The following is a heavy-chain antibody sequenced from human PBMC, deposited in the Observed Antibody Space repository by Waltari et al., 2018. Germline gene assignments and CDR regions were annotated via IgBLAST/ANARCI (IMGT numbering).Heavy chain of an antibody. Sequence: QVQLVQSGAEVKKPGSSVKVSCKASGGTFSSYAISWVRQAPGQGLEWMGGFDPEDGETIYAQKFQGRVTMTEDTSTDTAYMELSSLRSEDTAVYYCATTGYSSSWHTINIWGQGTMVTVSS. CDR3: ATTGYSSSWHTINI. J-gene: IGHJ3*02. D-gene: IGHD6-13*01. CDR2: FDPEDGET. V-gene: IGHV1-24*01. CDR1: GGTFSSYA.